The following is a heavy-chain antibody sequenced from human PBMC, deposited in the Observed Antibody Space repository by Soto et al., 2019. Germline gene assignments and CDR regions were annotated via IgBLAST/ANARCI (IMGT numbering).Heavy chain of an antibody. V-gene: IGHV2-5*02. CDR2: VYWDDDK. CDR3: AHSSSRWPLGY. Sequence: QITLKESGRTLVKPTQTLTLTCTFSGFSLSTSGVGVVWLRQPPGKALEWLALVYWDDDKRYSPSLKSRLTITQDTSTSQVVLTMNNMAHVDTVTYYCAHSSSRWPLGYWGQGALVTVSS. D-gene: IGHD4-17*01. CDR1: GFSLSTSGVG. J-gene: IGHJ4*02.